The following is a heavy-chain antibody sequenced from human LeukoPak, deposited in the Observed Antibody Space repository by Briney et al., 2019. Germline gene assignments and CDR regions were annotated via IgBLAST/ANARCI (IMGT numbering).Heavy chain of an antibody. CDR3: ARASSTPGSGYYPFDF. Sequence: SETLSLTCTVSGGSINNYYWSWIRQPPGKGLEFIGYIYYTGTTNYNSSLKSRLVISVDTSKNQFSLRLTSVTAADTAVYFCARASSTPGSGYYPFDFWGQGTLVTVSS. CDR2: IYYTGTT. CDR1: GGSINNYY. V-gene: IGHV4-59*01. D-gene: IGHD3-3*01. J-gene: IGHJ4*02.